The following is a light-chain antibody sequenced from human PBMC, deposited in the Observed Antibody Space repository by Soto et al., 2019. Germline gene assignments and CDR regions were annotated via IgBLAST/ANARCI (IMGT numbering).Light chain of an antibody. CDR3: QQYGSPWT. CDR2: DAS. V-gene: IGKV3-11*01. Sequence: EIVLTQSPATVSLSPGERATLSCWASQSLSSYLAWYQQKPGQAPRLLIYDASNRANGIPARFTGSGSGTDFTLTISSLEPEDFAVYYCQQYGSPWTFGQGTKVEIK. CDR1: QSLSSY. J-gene: IGKJ1*01.